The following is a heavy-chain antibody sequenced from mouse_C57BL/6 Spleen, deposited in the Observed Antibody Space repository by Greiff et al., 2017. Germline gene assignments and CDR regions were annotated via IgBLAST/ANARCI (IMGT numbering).Heavy chain of an antibody. V-gene: IGHV1-50*01. Sequence: VQLQQPGAELVKPGASVKLSCKASGYTFTRYWMQWVKQRTGQGLEWIGEIDPSDSYTNSNQKFKGKATLTVAPSSSTAFMQLCSLTSEDSAVYYCARRSFTAVGGYFDVWGTGTTVTVSS. CDR3: ARRSFTAVGGYFDV. J-gene: IGHJ1*03. CDR2: IDPSDSYT. CDR1: GYTFTRYW. D-gene: IGHD1-1*01.